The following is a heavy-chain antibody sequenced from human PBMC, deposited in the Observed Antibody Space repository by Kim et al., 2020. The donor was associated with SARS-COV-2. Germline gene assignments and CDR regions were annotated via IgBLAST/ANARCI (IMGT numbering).Heavy chain of an antibody. CDR3: ARQQHIVVVTAIRFWFDP. V-gene: IGHV4-39*01. D-gene: IGHD2-21*02. CDR1: GGSISSSSYY. CDR2: IYYSGST. J-gene: IGHJ5*02. Sequence: SETLSLTCTVSGGSISSSSYYWGWIRQPTGKGLEWIGSIYYSGSTYYNPSLKSRVTISVDTSKNQFSLKLSAVTAADTAVYYCARQQHIVVVTAIRFWFDPSGQGTLVTVSS.